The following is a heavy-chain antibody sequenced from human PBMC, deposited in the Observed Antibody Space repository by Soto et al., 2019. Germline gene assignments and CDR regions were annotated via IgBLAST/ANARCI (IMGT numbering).Heavy chain of an antibody. CDR3: AKDRDGVVVTAIPDS. D-gene: IGHD2-21*02. CDR1: GYSISSYG. CDR2: ISYDGSKK. V-gene: IGHV3-30*18. Sequence: GGSLRLSCEASGYSISSYGMHWVRQAPGKGLEWVAVISYDGSKKYYADSVTGRFTISRDNSKNTLFLQMNSLRAEDTAVYFCAKDRDGVVVTAIPDSWGQGTLVTVSS. J-gene: IGHJ4*02.